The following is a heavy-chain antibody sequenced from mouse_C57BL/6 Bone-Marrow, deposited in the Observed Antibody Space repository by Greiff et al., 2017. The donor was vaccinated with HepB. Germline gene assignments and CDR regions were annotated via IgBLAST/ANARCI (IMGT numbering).Heavy chain of an antibody. CDR1: GFSFNTYA. J-gene: IGHJ4*01. CDR3: VYYYDSYKAMDY. V-gene: IGHV10-1*01. Sequence: EVQLVESGGGLVQPKGSLKLSCAASGFSFNTYAMNWVRQAPGKGLEWVARIRSKSNNYATYYAGSVKDRFTISRDDSESLLYLQMNNLKTADTAVYYCVYYYDSYKAMDYWGQGTSVTVSS. CDR2: IRSKSNNYAT. D-gene: IGHD1-1*02.